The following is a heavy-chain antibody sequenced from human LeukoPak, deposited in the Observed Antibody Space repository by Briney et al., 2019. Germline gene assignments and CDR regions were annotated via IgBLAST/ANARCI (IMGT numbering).Heavy chain of an antibody. V-gene: IGHV3-30-3*01. J-gene: IGHJ6*02. D-gene: IGHD2-21*02. CDR2: ISSDGSNK. Sequence: GGSLRLSCAASGFTFSSFTMHWVRQAPGKGLRWMAVISSDGSNKYYADSVKGRFTVSRDNSKNTLYLQMNSLRAEDTAVYYCANQVTQDGMDVWGQGTTVTVSS. CDR3: ANQVTQDGMDV. CDR1: GFTFSSFT.